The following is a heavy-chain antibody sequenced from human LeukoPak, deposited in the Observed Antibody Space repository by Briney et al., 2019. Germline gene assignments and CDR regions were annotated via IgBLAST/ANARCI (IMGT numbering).Heavy chain of an antibody. V-gene: IGHV3-66*01. CDR3: ARSAWDY. J-gene: IGHJ4*02. CDR1: GFTVTTIY. CDR2: IYSDGNT. Sequence: PGGPLRLSCAASGFTVTTIYMSWVRQAPGKGLEWVSVIYSDGNTYYADSVKGRFTISRDNFKNTVYLQMNSLRAEDTAVYYCARSAWDYWGQGTLVTVSS.